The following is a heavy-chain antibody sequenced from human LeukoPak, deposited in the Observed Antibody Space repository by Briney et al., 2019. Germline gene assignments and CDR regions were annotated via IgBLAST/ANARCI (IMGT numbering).Heavy chain of an antibody. CDR1: GGSFSGYY. J-gene: IGHJ4*02. D-gene: IGHD2-2*01. CDR3: ATSAAALEGGYYFDY. Sequence: SSETLSLTCAVYGGSFSGYYWSWIRQPPGKGLEWIGYIYYSGSTNYNPSLKSRVTISVDTSKNQFSLKLSSVTAADTAVYYCATSAAALEGGYYFDYWGQGTLVTVSS. V-gene: IGHV4-59*01. CDR2: IYYSGST.